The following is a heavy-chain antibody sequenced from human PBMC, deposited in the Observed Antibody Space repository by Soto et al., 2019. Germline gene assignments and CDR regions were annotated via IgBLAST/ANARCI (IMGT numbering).Heavy chain of an antibody. D-gene: IGHD1-1*01. CDR1: GGSISSGGYY. Sequence: PSETLSLTCTVSGGSISSGGYYWSWIRQHPGKGLEWIGYIYYSGSTYYNPSLKSRVTISVDTSKNQFSLKLSSVTAADTAVYYCARGNWNDVYFDYWGQGTQVTVS. V-gene: IGHV4-31*03. CDR3: ARGNWNDVYFDY. CDR2: IYYSGST. J-gene: IGHJ4*02.